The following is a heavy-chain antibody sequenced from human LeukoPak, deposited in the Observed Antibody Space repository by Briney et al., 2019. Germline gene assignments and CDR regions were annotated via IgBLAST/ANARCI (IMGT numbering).Heavy chain of an antibody. D-gene: IGHD3-3*01. V-gene: IGHV4-34*01. CDR2: INDSGST. CDR3: ARGNTYYDFWSGYYYFDY. J-gene: IGHJ4*02. CDR1: GGTFSGYY. Sequence: SETLSLTCGVYGGTFSGYYWSWIRQPPGKGLEWIGEINDSGSTNYNPSLKSRVTISVDTSKNQFSLKLSSVTAADTAVYYCARGNTYYDFWSGYYYFDYWGQGTLVTVSS.